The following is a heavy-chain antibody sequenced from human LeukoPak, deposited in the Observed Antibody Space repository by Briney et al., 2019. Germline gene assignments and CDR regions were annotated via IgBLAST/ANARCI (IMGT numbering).Heavy chain of an antibody. CDR3: ARLYCSGGSCGRAERSTIDY. CDR1: GGTFSSYT. J-gene: IGHJ4*02. V-gene: IGHV1-69*02. CDR2: IIPILGIA. D-gene: IGHD2-15*01. Sequence: SVKVSCKASGGTFSSYTISWVRQAPGQGLEWMGRIIPILGIANYAQKFQGRVTITADKSTSTAYMELSSLRSEDTAVYYCARLYCSGGSCGRAERSTIDYWGQGTLVTVSS.